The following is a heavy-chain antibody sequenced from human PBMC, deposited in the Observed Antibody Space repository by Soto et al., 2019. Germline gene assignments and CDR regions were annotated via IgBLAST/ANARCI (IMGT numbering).Heavy chain of an antibody. CDR3: ARGSYRLGAFAI. CDR2: IYYSGST. CDR1: GGSISSYY. D-gene: IGHD3-16*02. V-gene: IGHV4-59*01. J-gene: IGHJ3*02. Sequence: SETLSLTCTVSGGSISSYYWSWIRQPPGEGLQWIGYIYYSGSTNYNPSLKSRVTISVDTSKNQFSLKLSSVTAADTAVYYCARGSYRLGAFAIWGQGTMVTVSS.